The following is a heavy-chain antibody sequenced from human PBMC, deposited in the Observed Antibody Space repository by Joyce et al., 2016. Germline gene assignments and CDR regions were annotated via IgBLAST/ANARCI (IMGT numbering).Heavy chain of an antibody. V-gene: IGHV4-34*02. CDR2: ITNSGAT. J-gene: IGHJ4*02. Sequence: QVQLQQWGAGLLKTSETLSLTCAVYSGPFSGFFWSWVREPPGKGVELIGDITNSGATHYNPSLKIRLTMSVDTSRKEFSLKLSSVTVADTAIYYCARSQWLAPLMYWGQGTPVTVSS. D-gene: IGHD6-19*01. CDR3: ARSQWLAPLMY. CDR1: SGPFSGFF.